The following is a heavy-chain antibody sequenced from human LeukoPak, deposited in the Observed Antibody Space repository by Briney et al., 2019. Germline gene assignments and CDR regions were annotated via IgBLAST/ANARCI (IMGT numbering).Heavy chain of an antibody. Sequence: PGGSLRLSCAASGFTFSSYSMNWVHQAPGKGLEWVSSISSSSSYIYYADSVKGRFTISRDNAKNSLYLQMNSLRAEDTAVYYCARDGGVGRIAVAGTFDYWGQGTLVTVSS. V-gene: IGHV3-21*01. CDR1: GFTFSSYS. CDR2: ISSSSSYI. D-gene: IGHD6-19*01. CDR3: ARDGGVGRIAVAGTFDY. J-gene: IGHJ4*02.